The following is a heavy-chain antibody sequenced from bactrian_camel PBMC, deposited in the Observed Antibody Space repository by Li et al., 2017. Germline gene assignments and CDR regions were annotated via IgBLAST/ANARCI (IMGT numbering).Heavy chain of an antibody. J-gene: IGHJ4*01. V-gene: IGHV3S1*01. D-gene: IGHD6*01. CDR1: GYTYSTSC. Sequence: HVQLVESGGGAVQAGGSLRLSCKVSGYTYSTSCMGWFRQAPGKERERVASIITRTTPPSYADSVKGRFTISRDNAANTLFLQLNALKAEDTAMYYCAADAHIIVCRPGSWYPINWGQGTQVTVS. CDR2: IITRTTPP. CDR3: AADAHIIVCRPGSWYPIN.